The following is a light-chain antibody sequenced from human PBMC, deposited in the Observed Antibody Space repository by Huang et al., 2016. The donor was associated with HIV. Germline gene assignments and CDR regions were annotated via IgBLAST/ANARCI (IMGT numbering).Light chain of an antibody. CDR1: QSVNDT. CDR2: CKS. J-gene: IGKJ5*01. CDR3: QQYNNWFT. V-gene: IGKV3-15*01. Sequence: EVVMTQSPATLSVSPGKRATLSWRASQSVNDTLAWYEQKPGQAPRLLIYCKSTRATGISVRVSGSGCGTEFTLTISSLQSEDSAFYYCQQYNNWFTFGQGTRLEIK.